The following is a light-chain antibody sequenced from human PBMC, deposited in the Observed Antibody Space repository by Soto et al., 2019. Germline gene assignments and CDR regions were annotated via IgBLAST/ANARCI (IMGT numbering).Light chain of an antibody. Sequence: EIVLTQSPGTLSLSPGERATLSCRASQSVGSTYLAWYQQKPGQAPRLLIYGVSSRATGIPARFSGSGSGTDFTLTISRLEPQDFAVYYCQQYGGSMTFGQGTKVEIQ. CDR1: QSVGSTY. CDR2: GVS. J-gene: IGKJ1*01. V-gene: IGKV3-20*01. CDR3: QQYGGSMT.